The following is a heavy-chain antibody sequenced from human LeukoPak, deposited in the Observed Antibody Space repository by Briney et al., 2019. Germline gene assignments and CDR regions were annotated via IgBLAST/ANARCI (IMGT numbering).Heavy chain of an antibody. CDR2: IYYSGST. V-gene: IGHV4-59*12. CDR1: GGSISNFY. Sequence: SETLSLTCTVSGGSISNFYWNWIRQPPGKGLEWIGYIYYSGSTNYNPSLKSRVTISVDTSKNQFSLKLSSVTAADTAVYYCARGGSYYGLRCAFDIWGQGTMVTVSS. D-gene: IGHD1-26*01. J-gene: IGHJ3*02. CDR3: ARGGSYYGLRCAFDI.